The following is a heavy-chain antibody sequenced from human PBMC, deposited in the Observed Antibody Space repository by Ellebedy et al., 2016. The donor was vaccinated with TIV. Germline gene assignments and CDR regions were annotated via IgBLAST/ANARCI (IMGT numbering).Heavy chain of an antibody. D-gene: IGHD2-2*01. CDR2: INHSGGT. Sequence: SETLSLXXAVHGGSFNNFHWSWIRQSPGKGLEWIGEINHSGGTNYSPSLKSRATLSLDTSKTQFSLKLTSVTAADTAVYYCARVYRAVVTGAPYYNYGMDVWGQGATVTVSS. CDR3: ARVYRAVVTGAPYYNYGMDV. V-gene: IGHV4-34*01. CDR1: GGSFNNFH. J-gene: IGHJ6*02.